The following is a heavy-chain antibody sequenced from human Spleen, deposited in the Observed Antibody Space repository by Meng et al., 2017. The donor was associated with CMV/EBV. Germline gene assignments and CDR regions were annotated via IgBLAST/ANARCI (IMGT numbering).Heavy chain of an antibody. Sequence: GGSLRLSCAASGFTFGTYSINFVRQAPGKGLEWVASISRSGTYIYYADSVKGRFTISRDNSKNTLFLQMNSLRAEDTAVYYCAKDFDGGGMDVWGQGTTVTVSS. CDR3: AKDFDGGGMDV. J-gene: IGHJ6*02. D-gene: IGHD4-23*01. V-gene: IGHV3-21*04. CDR1: GFTFGTYS. CDR2: ISRSGTYI.